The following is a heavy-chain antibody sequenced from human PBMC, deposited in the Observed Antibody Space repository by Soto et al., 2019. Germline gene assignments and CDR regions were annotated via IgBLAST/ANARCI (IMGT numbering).Heavy chain of an antibody. CDR1: GGTFRTSA. J-gene: IGHJ6*02. D-gene: IGHD4-4*01. V-gene: IGHV1-69*12. CDR2: IMPVFRRP. Sequence: QVQLVQSGAEVKKPGSSVKVSCKASGGTFRTSAISWVRQAPGQGLEWVGGIMPVFRRPKYAQNFQDRVTITAGEYTSTAYMELNSLRSDDTAVYYCARDKDRLQLGGNYYFILDVWGQGTAVTVSS. CDR3: ARDKDRLQLGGNYYFILDV.